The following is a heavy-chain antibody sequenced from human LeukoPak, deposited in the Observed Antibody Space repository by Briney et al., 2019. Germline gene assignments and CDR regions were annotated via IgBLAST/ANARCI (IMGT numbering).Heavy chain of an antibody. CDR3: ARARLALDY. J-gene: IGHJ4*02. V-gene: IGHV4-61*02. Sequence: SQTLSLTCTVSGGSISSGNYYWSWIRQPAGKGLEWIGRIYTSGSTNYNPSLKSRVTISVDTSKNQFSLKLSSVTAADTAVYYCARARLALDYWGQGTLVTVSS. D-gene: IGHD6-19*01. CDR2: IYTSGST. CDR1: GGSISSGNYY.